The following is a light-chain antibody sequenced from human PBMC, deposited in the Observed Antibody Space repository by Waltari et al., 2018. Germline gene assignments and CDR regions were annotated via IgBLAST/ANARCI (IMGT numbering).Light chain of an antibody. CDR3: MQALQTRVFT. J-gene: IGKJ3*01. Sequence: DIVMTQSPLSLPVTPGAPASISCRSSQSLLHSNGYNYLDWYLQKPGQSPQLLIYLGSNRASGVPDRFSGSGSGTDFTLKISRVEAEDVGVYYCMQALQTRVFTFGPGTKVDIK. CDR2: LGS. CDR1: QSLLHSNGYNY. V-gene: IGKV2-28*01.